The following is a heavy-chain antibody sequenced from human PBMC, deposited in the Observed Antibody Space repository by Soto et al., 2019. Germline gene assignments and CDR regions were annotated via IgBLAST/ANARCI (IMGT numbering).Heavy chain of an antibody. V-gene: IGHV3-7*05. CDR1: EFAFSSYW. CDR2: IRKDGSQR. Sequence: EVQLVESGGGLVQPGGSLTLSCAASEFAFSSYWMTWVRQAPGKGLEWVANIRKDGSQRSYLDSVRGRFTISRDNSKNSLDIEMNRLKAEDTALYVWARDVSLGRSGLYCGAGDIWGQGTMVTVSS. CDR3: ARDVSLGRSGLYCGAGDI. J-gene: IGHJ3*02. D-gene: IGHD2-8*02.